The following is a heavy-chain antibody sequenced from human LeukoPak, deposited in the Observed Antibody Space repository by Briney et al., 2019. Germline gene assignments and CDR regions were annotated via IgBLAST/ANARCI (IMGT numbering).Heavy chain of an antibody. CDR1: NYPISNSLY. Sequence: SETLSLTCSVSNYPISNSLYWGWLRQPPGKGLEWIGSIYRSGSTFYNPSLKTRVTISLDTSKNQFSLKLSSVTAADTAVYFCARGPYGYYMDVWGKGTTVTVSS. J-gene: IGHJ6*03. D-gene: IGHD4-17*01. CDR2: IYRSGST. V-gene: IGHV4-38-2*02. CDR3: ARGPYGYYMDV.